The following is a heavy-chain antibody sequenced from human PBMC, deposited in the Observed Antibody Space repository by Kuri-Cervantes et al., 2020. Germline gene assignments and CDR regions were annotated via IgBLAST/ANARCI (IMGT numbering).Heavy chain of an antibody. Sequence: SETLSLTCAVYGASFSPYYWNWIRQPPGKGLEWIGEINHSGGTNYNPSLKSRVTISVDTSKNQFSLKLSSVTAADTAVYYCARGQPYGDYPYYYYYMDVWGKGTTVTVSS. CDR2: INHSGGT. CDR1: GASFSPYY. J-gene: IGHJ6*03. CDR3: ARGQPYGDYPYYYYYMDV. V-gene: IGHV4-34*01. D-gene: IGHD4-17*01.